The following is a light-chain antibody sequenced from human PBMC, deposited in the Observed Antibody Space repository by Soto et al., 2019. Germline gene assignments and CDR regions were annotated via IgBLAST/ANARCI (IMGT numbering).Light chain of an antibody. J-gene: IGKJ1*01. CDR3: QQYDTLPRT. CDR1: HTISSSY. V-gene: IGKV3-20*01. Sequence: ESVLAQSPGTLSLSRGERATLSCRASHTISSSYLAWYQQRPGQAPRLLIYGISSRASGIPDRFRGSGSGTDFTLTITRPEPEDSAVYYCQQYDTLPRTFGQGTKVDIK. CDR2: GIS.